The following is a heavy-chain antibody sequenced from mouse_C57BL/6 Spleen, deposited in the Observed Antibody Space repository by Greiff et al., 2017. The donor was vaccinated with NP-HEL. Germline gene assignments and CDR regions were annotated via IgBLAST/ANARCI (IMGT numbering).Heavy chain of an antibody. V-gene: IGHV2-2*01. CDR2: IWSGGST. Sequence: VQLQESGPGLVQPSQSLSITCTVSGFSLTRYGVHWVRQSPGKGLEWLGVIWSGGSTDYNAAFISRLSICQDNSKSHVIFQMNRLQADDAAIYYCARSNYYARKNYFDYWGQGTTLTVSS. J-gene: IGHJ2*01. CDR1: GFSLTRYG. D-gene: IGHD1-1*01. CDR3: ARSNYYARKNYFDY.